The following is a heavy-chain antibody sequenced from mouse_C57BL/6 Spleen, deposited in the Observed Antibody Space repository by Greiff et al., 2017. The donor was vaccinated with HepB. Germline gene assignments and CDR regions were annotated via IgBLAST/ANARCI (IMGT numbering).Heavy chain of an antibody. V-gene: IGHV1-82*01. Sequence: QVQLKQSGPELVKPGASVKISCKASGYAFSSSWMNWVKQRPGKGLEWIGRIYPGDGDTNYNGKFKGKATLTADKSSSTAYMQLSSLTSEDSAVYFCARLGLRDAMDYWGQGTSVTVSS. CDR1: GYAFSSSW. J-gene: IGHJ4*01. CDR3: ARLGLRDAMDY. D-gene: IGHD2-2*01. CDR2: IYPGDGDT.